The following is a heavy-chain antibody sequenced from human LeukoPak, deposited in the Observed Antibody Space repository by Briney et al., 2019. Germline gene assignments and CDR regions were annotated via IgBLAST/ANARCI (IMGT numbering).Heavy chain of an antibody. CDR2: IYYSGST. V-gene: IGHV4-59*01. J-gene: IGHJ4*02. CDR3: ACLEADY. Sequence: SETLSLTCTVSGGSISSYYWSWIRQPPGKGLEWIGYIYYSGSTNYNPSLKSRVTISVDTSKNQFSLKLSSVTAADTAVYYCACLEADYWGQGTLVTVSS. CDR1: GGSISSYY. D-gene: IGHD3-3*01.